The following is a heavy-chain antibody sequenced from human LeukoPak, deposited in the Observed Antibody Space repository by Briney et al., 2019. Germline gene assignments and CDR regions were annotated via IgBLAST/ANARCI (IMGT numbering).Heavy chain of an antibody. D-gene: IGHD6-19*01. CDR2: ISAYNGNT. CDR3: ARVLIIAVAVSWFDP. CDR1: GYIFTSYY. Sequence: GASVKVSCKASGYIFTSYYMFWVRQAPGQGLEWMGWISAYNGNTNYAQELQGRVTMTTDTSTSTAYMELRSLRSDDTAVYYCARVLIIAVAVSWFDPWGQGTLVTVSS. V-gene: IGHV1-18*04. J-gene: IGHJ5*02.